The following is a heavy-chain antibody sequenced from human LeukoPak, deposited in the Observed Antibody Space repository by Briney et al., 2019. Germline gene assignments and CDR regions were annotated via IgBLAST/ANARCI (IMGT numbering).Heavy chain of an antibody. CDR1: GYTFTRYY. Sequence: RGSSVKVSCKASGYTFTRYYMHWVRQAPGQGLEGMGWINPNSGGTKYAQKFQGRVTMTRDTSIITAYMELSRLRSDDTAVYYCARDMEHQLGTNPDYWRQGTLVTLPS. CDR2: INPNSGGT. D-gene: IGHD6-13*01. J-gene: IGHJ4*02. CDR3: ARDMEHQLGTNPDY. V-gene: IGHV1-2*02.